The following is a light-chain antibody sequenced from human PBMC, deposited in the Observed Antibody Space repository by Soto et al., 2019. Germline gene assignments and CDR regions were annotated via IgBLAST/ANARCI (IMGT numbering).Light chain of an antibody. CDR3: QSYDSSLSASDWV. CDR1: SSNIGAGYD. V-gene: IGLV1-40*01. Sequence: QSVLTQPPSVSGAPGQRVTISCTGSSSNIGAGYDVHWYQHLPGKAPKLLIYANNNRPSGVPGRFSGSKSGTSASLAITGLQAEDEADYYCQSYDSSLSASDWVFGGGTKLTVL. J-gene: IGLJ3*02. CDR2: ANN.